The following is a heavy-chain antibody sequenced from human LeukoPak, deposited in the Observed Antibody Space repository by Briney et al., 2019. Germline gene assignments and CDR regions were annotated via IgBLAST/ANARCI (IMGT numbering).Heavy chain of an antibody. D-gene: IGHD4-17*01. CDR1: GFIFSTYS. CDR2: ISSTSGNK. CDR3: ARTYGDYYFDY. Sequence: GGSLRLSCTASGFIFSTYSMIWVRQAPGRGLEWVSSISSTSGNKYYADSVKGRFTISRDNAKNSLFLQMNSLRAEDTAVYYCARTYGDYYFDYWGQGTLVTVSS. V-gene: IGHV3-21*04. J-gene: IGHJ4*02.